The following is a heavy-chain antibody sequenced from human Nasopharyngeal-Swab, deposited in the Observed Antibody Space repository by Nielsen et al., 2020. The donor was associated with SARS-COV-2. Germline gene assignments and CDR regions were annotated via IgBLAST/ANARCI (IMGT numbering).Heavy chain of an antibody. CDR2: IYYSGST. CDR3: ASGNCSSTSCTSQKYYYYYYMDV. V-gene: IGHV4-59*08. CDR1: GGSISSYY. Sequence: ESLKISCTVSGGSISSYYWSWIRQPPGKGLEWIGYIYYSGSTNYNPSLKSRVTISVDTSKNQFSLKLSSVTAADTAVYYCASGNCSSTSCTSQKYYYYYYMDVWGKGTTVTVSS. J-gene: IGHJ6*03. D-gene: IGHD2-2*01.